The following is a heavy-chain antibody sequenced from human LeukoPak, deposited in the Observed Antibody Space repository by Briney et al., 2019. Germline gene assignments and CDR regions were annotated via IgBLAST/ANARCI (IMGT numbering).Heavy chain of an antibody. D-gene: IGHD5-18*01. J-gene: IGHJ4*02. CDR3: ARHLAPYSYGFGY. Sequence: SETLSLTCTVSGGSISSYYWGWIRQPPGKGLEWIGSIYNSGSTYYNPSLKSRVTISVDTSKNQFSLKLSSVTAADTAVYYCARHLAPYSYGFGYWGQGTLVTVSS. CDR2: IYNSGST. CDR1: GGSISSYY. V-gene: IGHV4-39*01.